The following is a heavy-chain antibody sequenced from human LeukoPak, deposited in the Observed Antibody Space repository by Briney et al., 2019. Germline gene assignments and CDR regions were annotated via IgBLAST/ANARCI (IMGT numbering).Heavy chain of an antibody. CDR2: IYTSGST. CDR3: ARSLLTRFDP. Sequence: SETLSLTCTVSGGSISSYYWSWIRQPAGRGLEWIGRIYTSGSTNYNPSLKSRVTISVDKSKNQFSLKLSSVTAADTAVYYCARSLLTRFDPWGQGTLVTVSS. CDR1: GGSISSYY. V-gene: IGHV4-4*07. J-gene: IGHJ5*02.